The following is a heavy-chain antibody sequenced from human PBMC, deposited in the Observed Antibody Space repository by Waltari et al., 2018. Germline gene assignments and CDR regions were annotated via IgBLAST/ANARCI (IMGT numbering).Heavy chain of an antibody. CDR2: IDWDDDK. CDR1: GFSLSTSGMR. CDR3: ARIHTYGDYDNWFDP. V-gene: IGHV2-70*04. J-gene: IGHJ5*02. D-gene: IGHD4-17*01. Sequence: QVTLKESGPALVKPTQTLTLTCTFSGFSLSTSGMRVSWIRQPPGKALEWLARIDWDDDKFYSTSLKTRRTIAKDTSKNQVVLTMTNMDPVDTATYYCARIHTYGDYDNWFDPWGQGTLVTVSS.